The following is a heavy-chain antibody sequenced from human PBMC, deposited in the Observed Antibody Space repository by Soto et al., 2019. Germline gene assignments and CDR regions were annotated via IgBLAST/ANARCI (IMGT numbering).Heavy chain of an antibody. CDR2: IYYSGST. V-gene: IGHV4-31*03. D-gene: IGHD2-21*01. CDR1: GGSISSGGYY. Sequence: PSETLSLTCTVSGGSISSGGYYWSWIRQHPGKGLEWIGYIYYSGSTYYDPSLKSRVTISVDTSKNQFSLKLSSVTAADTAVYYCAREQGGDFDYWGQGTLVTVSS. CDR3: AREQGGDFDY. J-gene: IGHJ4*02.